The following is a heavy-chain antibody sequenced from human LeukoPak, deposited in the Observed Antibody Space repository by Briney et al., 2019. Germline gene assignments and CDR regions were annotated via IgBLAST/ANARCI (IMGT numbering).Heavy chain of an antibody. CDR3: ATSRAPTADPDAFDI. CDR2: IRYGGSNG. CDR1: GFPFSTYG. J-gene: IGHJ3*02. Sequence: PGGSLRLSCAASGFPFSTYGIHWVRQAPGKGLEWVAFIRYGGSNGYYADSVKGRFTISRDNSKNSLYLQMNSLRAEDTAVYYCATSRAPTADPDAFDIWGQGTMVTVSS. V-gene: IGHV3-30*02. D-gene: IGHD1-14*01.